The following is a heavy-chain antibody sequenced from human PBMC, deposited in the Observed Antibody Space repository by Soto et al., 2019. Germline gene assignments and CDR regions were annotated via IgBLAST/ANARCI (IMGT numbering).Heavy chain of an antibody. D-gene: IGHD6-13*01. J-gene: IGHJ6*02. CDR1: GFTFSSYG. CDR3: ARDGPKIAAAGTFKTRRKQESMDV. V-gene: IGHV3-33*08. CDR2: IWYDGSNK. Sequence: GGSLRLSCAASGFTFSSYGMHWVRQAPGKGLEWVAVIWYDGSNKYYADSVKGRFTISRDNSKNTLYLQMNSLRAEDTAEYYCARDGPKIAAAGTFKTRRKQESMDVWGQGTTVTVSS.